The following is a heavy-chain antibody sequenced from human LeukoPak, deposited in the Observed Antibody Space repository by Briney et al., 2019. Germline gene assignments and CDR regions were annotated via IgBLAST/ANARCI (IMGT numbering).Heavy chain of an antibody. CDR1: GYTFTGYY. D-gene: IGHD3-9*01. Sequence: GSSVTVSCKASGYTFTGYYMHWVRQAPGQGLEWMGWINPNRGGTNYAQKFQGRVTMTRDTSIGTASMELSRQRSDDTAVYYCARVYYDILTGYYEVTQKQDYGMDVWGQGTTVTVSS. V-gene: IGHV1-2*02. J-gene: IGHJ6*02. CDR2: INPNRGGT. CDR3: ARVYYDILTGYYEVTQKQDYGMDV.